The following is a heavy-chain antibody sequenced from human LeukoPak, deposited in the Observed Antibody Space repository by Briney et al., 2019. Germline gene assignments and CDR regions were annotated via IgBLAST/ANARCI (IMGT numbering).Heavy chain of an antibody. V-gene: IGHV3-21*01. J-gene: IGHJ4*02. D-gene: IGHD3-22*01. CDR1: GFTFSRYS. Sequence: KSGGSLRLSCAASGFTFSRYSMNWVRQAPGKGLEWVSSISISSSYIYYADSVKGRFTISRDNAKNSLYLQMNSLRAEDTAVYYCARVQTTYYYDSSGVPAFDYWGQGTLVTVSS. CDR3: ARVQTTYYYDSSGVPAFDY. CDR2: ISISSSYI.